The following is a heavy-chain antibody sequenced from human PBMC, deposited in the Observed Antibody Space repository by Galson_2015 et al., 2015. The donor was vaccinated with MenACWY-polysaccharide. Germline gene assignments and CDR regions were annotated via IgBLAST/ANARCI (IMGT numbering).Heavy chain of an antibody. J-gene: IGHJ3*01. CDR3: AREGSRIVFHAFDF. V-gene: IGHV3-33*01. CDR2: IQYDGSKI. CDR1: GSRFSNSS. D-gene: IGHD6-13*01. Sequence: SLRLSCAASGSRFSNSSMHWVRQAPGRGLEWVAVIQYDGSKIVYADSVKGRFTISRDNSKNTLFLEVNSLGAEDTAVYYCAREGSRIVFHAFDFWGQGTMVTVSS.